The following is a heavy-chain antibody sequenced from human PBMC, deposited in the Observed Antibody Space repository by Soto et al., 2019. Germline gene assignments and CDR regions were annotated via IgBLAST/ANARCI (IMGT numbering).Heavy chain of an antibody. CDR1: GFTFSDYY. J-gene: IGHJ6*03. D-gene: IGHD2-2*01. V-gene: IGHV3-11*01. Sequence: GGSLRLSCAASGFTFSDYYMSWIRQAPGKGLEWVSYISSSGSTIYYADSVKGRFTISRDNAKNSLYLQMNSLRAEDTAVYYCARAQVPAHYYYYMDVWGKGTTVTVSS. CDR3: ARAQVPAHYYYYMDV. CDR2: ISSSGSTI.